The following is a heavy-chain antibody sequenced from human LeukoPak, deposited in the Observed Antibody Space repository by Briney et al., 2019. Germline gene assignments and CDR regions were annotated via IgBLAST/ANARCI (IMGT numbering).Heavy chain of an antibody. CDR1: GFTFSNAW. J-gene: IGHJ4*02. V-gene: IGHV3-15*01. CDR3: TTSPSTPDY. Sequence: GGSLRLSCAASGFTFSNAWMSWVRQAPGKGLEWVGRIKSKTEGGTTDYAAPVKGRFTISRDDSKNTLYLQMNSLKTGDTAVYYCTTSPSTPDYWGQGTLVTVSS. CDR2: IKSKTEGGTT.